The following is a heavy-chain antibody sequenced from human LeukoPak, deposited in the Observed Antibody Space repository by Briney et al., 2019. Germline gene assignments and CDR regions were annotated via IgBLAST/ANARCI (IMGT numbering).Heavy chain of an antibody. Sequence: SVKVSCKASGGTFSSYAISWVRQAPGQGLEWMGGIIPIFGTANYAQKFQGRVTITADESTSTAYMELSSLRSEDTAVYYCARDRNYYGSGRSNWFDPWGQGTLVTVSS. D-gene: IGHD3-10*01. CDR1: GGTFSSYA. V-gene: IGHV1-69*13. CDR2: IIPIFGTA. CDR3: ARDRNYYGSGRSNWFDP. J-gene: IGHJ5*02.